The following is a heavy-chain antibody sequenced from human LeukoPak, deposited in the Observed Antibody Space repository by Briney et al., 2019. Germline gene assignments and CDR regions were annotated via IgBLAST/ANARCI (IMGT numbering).Heavy chain of an antibody. Sequence: SETLSLTCTVSGGSISSSSYYWGWIRQPPGKGLEWIGSIYYSGSTYYNPSLKSRVTISVDTSKNQFSLKLSSVTAADTAVYYCARGPLTALNYFDYWGQGTLVTVSS. CDR1: GGSISSSSYY. CDR2: IYYSGST. D-gene: IGHD3-16*01. V-gene: IGHV4-39*07. J-gene: IGHJ4*02. CDR3: ARGPLTALNYFDY.